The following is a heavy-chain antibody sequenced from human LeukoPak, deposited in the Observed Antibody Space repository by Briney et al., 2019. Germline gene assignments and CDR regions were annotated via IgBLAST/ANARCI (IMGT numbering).Heavy chain of an antibody. Sequence: SETLSLTCAVYGGSFSGYYWSWIRQPPGRGLEWIGEINHSGSTNYNPSLKSRVTISVDTSKNQFSLKLSSVTAVDTAVYYCARGNTKTTVTIYFWFDPWGQGTLVTVSS. V-gene: IGHV4-34*01. CDR2: INHSGST. J-gene: IGHJ5*02. CDR3: ARGNTKTTVTIYFWFDP. CDR1: GGSFSGYY. D-gene: IGHD4-17*01.